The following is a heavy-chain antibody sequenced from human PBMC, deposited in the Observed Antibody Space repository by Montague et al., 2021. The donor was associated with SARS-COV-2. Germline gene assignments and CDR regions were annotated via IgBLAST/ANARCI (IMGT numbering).Heavy chain of an antibody. J-gene: IGHJ4*01. CDR2: IWYDGSNK. D-gene: IGHD3-10*01. CDR3: ARDAYGSGSYYFDY. CDR1: GFTFSSYG. Sequence: SLRPSCAASGFTFSSYGMHWVRQAPGKGLEWVAVIWYDGSNKCYADSVKGRFTISRDNSKNTLHLQMNSLRAEDTAVYYCARDAYGSGSYYFDYRGHGTLVTVSS. V-gene: IGHV3-33*01.